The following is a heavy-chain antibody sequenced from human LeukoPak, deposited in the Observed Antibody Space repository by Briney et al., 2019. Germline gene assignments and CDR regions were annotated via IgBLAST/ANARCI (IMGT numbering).Heavy chain of an antibody. V-gene: IGHV3-23*01. Sequence: PGGSLRLSCAASGFTFSSYAMSWVRQAPGKGLEWVSAISGSGGSTYYADSVKGRFTISRDNSKNTLYLQVNSPRPEDTAVYYCARVSRTYSRFWYFYLWGRGTLLTVSS. CDR2: ISGSGGST. CDR3: ARVSRTYSRFWYFYL. J-gene: IGHJ2*01. D-gene: IGHD4-11*01. CDR1: GFTFSSYA.